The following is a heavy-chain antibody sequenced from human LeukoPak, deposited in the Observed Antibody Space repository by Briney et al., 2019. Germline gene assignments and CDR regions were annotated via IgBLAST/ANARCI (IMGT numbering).Heavy chain of an antibody. CDR3: ARASSSAGGGFDC. CDR1: GYTFTSYD. J-gene: IGHJ4*02. CDR2: MNPNSGNT. Sequence: ASVKVSCKASGYTFTSYDINWVRQATGQGLEWMGWMNPNSGNTGYAQKFQGRVTITRNASISTAYMELSSLRSEDTAVYYCARASSSAGGGFDCWGQGTLVTVSS. D-gene: IGHD6-6*01. V-gene: IGHV1-8*03.